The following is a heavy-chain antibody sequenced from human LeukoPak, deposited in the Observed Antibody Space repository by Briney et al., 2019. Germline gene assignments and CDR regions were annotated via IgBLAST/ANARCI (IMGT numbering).Heavy chain of an antibody. J-gene: IGHJ6*03. D-gene: IGHD3-16*01. V-gene: IGHV3-20*04. Sequence: GGSLRLSCAASGFTFDDYGMSWVRQAPGKGLEWVSGINWNGGSTGYADSVKGRFTISRDNAKNSLYLQMNSLRAEDTALYYCARDYTVSYYYYYMDVWGKGTTVTVSS. CDR3: ARDYTVSYYYYYMDV. CDR2: INWNGGST. CDR1: GFTFDDYG.